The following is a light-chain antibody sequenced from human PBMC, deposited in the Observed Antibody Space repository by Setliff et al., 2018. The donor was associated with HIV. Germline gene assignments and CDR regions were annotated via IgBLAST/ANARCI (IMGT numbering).Light chain of an antibody. CDR3: LSYTGSDTFV. J-gene: IGLJ1*01. V-gene: IGLV2-23*02. Sequence: QSALSQPASVSGSPGHSITISCTGTPSDVGGFTLVSWYQKYPDRVPKLIIYDVSKRPSRVSDRFSGSKSANTASLTISGLQAEDEADYHCLSYTGSDTFVFGSGTKVTVL. CDR1: PSDVGGFTL. CDR2: DVS.